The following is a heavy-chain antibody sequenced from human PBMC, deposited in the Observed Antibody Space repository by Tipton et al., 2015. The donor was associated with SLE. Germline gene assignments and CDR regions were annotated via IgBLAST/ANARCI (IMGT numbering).Heavy chain of an antibody. Sequence: TLSLTCTVSGGSISSSSYFWGWIRQPPGKGLEWIGSIYYSGNTYYNPSLKSRVTISVDTSKNQFSLKLSSVTAADTAVYYCARVYSSSSEYFDLWGRGTLVTVSS. CDR1: GGSISSSSYF. CDR3: ARVYSSSSEYFDL. D-gene: IGHD6-6*01. J-gene: IGHJ2*01. CDR2: IYYSGNT. V-gene: IGHV4-39*07.